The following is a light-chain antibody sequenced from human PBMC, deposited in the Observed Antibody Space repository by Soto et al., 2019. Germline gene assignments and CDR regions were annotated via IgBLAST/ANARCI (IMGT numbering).Light chain of an antibody. CDR1: SSDVGGYKY. V-gene: IGLV2-14*01. CDR2: EVS. CDR3: AVWDDGLDAWM. Sequence: QSALTQPASVSGSPGQSITISCTGTSSDVGGYKYVSWYQQHPGKAPKVMIYEVSNRPSGVSNRFSGSKSGNTASLTISGLQADDEADYYCAVWDDGLDAWMFGGGTKLTVL. J-gene: IGLJ3*02.